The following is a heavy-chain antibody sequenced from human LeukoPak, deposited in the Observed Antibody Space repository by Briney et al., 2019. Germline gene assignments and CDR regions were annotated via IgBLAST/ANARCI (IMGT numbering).Heavy chain of an antibody. CDR2: IYYSGST. D-gene: IGHD3-10*01. Sequence: SETLSLTYTVSGGSISGYYWSWIRQPPGKGLEWIGFIYYSGSTNYNPSLESRVTISVDTSKNQFSLKLSSVTAADTAVYYCARTRSVLLWFGELSGYMDVWGKGTTVTISS. V-gene: IGHV4-59*12. J-gene: IGHJ6*03. CDR1: GGSISGYY. CDR3: ARTRSVLLWFGELSGYMDV.